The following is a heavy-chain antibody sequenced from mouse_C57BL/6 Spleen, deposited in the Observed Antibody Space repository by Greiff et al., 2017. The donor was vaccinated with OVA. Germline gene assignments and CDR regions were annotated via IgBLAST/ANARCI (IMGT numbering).Heavy chain of an antibody. Sequence: QVQLQQPGPELVKPGASVKLSCKASGYTFTSYWMHWVKQRPGQGLEWIGNINPSNGGTNYNEKFKSKATLTVDKSSSTAYMQLSSLTSEDSAVYYCARGEGIHWYFDVWGTGTTVTVSS. V-gene: IGHV1-53*01. J-gene: IGHJ1*03. CDR2: INPSNGGT. CDR1: GYTFTSYW. CDR3: ARGEGIHWYFDV.